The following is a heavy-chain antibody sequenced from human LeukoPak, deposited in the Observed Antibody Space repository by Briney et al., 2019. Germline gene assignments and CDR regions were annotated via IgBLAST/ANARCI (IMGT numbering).Heavy chain of an antibody. CDR1: GFTFSSYG. CDR3: GVGYYYDSSAQYYFDY. CDR2: ISFDGSNK. J-gene: IGHJ4*02. V-gene: IGHV3-30*03. Sequence: GGSLRLSCAASGFTFSSYGMLWVRQAPGKGLEWVAVISFDGSNKYYADSVKGRFTISRDNSKKTLYLQMNSLRPEDTALYYCGVGYYYDSSAQYYFDYWGQGTLVTVSS. D-gene: IGHD3-22*01.